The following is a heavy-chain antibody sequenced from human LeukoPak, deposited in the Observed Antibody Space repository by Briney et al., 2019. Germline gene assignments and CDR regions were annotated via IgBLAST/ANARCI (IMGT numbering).Heavy chain of an antibody. V-gene: IGHV3-64*02. D-gene: IGHD5-24*01. CDR3: ARLREGYNLADY. Sequence: GGSLRLSCAASGFSFSNYAMHWVRQAPGKGLGYVAIINSGGGSTFYVDSLRGRFTISRDNSKNTLYLQMGSLRTEDMAVYYCARLREGYNLADYWGQGTLVTVSS. CDR2: INSGGGST. J-gene: IGHJ4*02. CDR1: GFSFSNYA.